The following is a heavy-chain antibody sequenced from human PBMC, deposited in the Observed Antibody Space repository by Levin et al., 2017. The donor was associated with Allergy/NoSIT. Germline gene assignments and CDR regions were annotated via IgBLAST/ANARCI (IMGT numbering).Heavy chain of an antibody. Sequence: GGSLRLSCAASGFTFSNAWMSWVRQPPGKGPEWVGRIKSKTDGGATKYAAPVQGSFTISRDESENTLDLQKIDQRAEDTAVYACTIGSPWSGDVLDCWGRGTLVAVAS. V-gene: IGHV3-15*01. CDR2: IKSKTDGGAT. D-gene: IGHD3-3*01. CDR1: GFTFSNAW. CDR3: TIGSPWSGDVLDC. J-gene: IGHJ4*02.